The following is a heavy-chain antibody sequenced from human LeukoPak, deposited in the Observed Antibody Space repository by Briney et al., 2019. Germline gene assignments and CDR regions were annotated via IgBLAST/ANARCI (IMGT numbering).Heavy chain of an antibody. Sequence: ASVKVSCKASGYTFTSYGISWVRQAPGQGLEWMGWISAYNGNTNYAQKLQGRVTMTTDTSTSTAYMELRSLRSDDTAVYYCARAPSDDFWSGYYISFEYNWFDHWGQGTLVTVSS. CDR2: ISAYNGNT. V-gene: IGHV1-18*01. CDR3: ARAPSDDFWSGYYISFEYNWFDH. D-gene: IGHD3-3*01. J-gene: IGHJ5*02. CDR1: GYTFTSYG.